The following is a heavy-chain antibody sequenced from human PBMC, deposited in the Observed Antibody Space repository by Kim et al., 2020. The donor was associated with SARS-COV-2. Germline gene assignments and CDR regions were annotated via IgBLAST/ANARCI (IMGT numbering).Heavy chain of an antibody. V-gene: IGHV3-53*01. D-gene: IGHD6-13*01. CDR1: GFTVSSNY. CDR3: ARDTLILGSSWYGEDYYYYGMDV. J-gene: IGHJ6*02. Sequence: GGSLRLSCAASGFTVSSNYMSWVRQAPGKGLEWVSVIYSGGSTYYADSVKGRFTISRDNSKNTLYLQMNSLRAEDTAVYYCARDTLILGSSWYGEDYYYYGMDVWGQGTTVTVSS. CDR2: IYSGGST.